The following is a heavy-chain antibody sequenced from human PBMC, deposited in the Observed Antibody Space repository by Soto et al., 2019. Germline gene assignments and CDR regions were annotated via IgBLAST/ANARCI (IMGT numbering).Heavy chain of an antibody. CDR3: ARGRYGDY. Sequence: QVHLVQSGAEVKKPGASVKVSCKASGYTFTSSGITWVRQAPGQGLEWMGWISAHNGNTDYAQKLQGRVIVTRDTSTSTAYMELRSLISDDTAVYYCARGRYGDYWGQGALLTVSS. D-gene: IGHD1-1*01. V-gene: IGHV1-18*01. CDR1: GYTFTSSG. CDR2: ISAHNGNT. J-gene: IGHJ4*02.